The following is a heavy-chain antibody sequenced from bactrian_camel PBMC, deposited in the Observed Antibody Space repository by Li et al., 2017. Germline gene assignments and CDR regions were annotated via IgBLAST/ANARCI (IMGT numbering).Heavy chain of an antibody. CDR1: GFTSSTYC. V-gene: IGHV3S1*01. Sequence: HVQLVESGGGSVQAGGSLRLSCLASGFTSSTYCMAWFRQGPGKERERVAAIDTDGRTTYADYVKGRFTISQDDANNTLYLQMSSLKTEDTAMYYCTIGSGLGSPRGQGTQVTVS. CDR2: IDTDGRT. D-gene: IGHD1*01. J-gene: IGHJ4*01. CDR3: TIGSGLGSP.